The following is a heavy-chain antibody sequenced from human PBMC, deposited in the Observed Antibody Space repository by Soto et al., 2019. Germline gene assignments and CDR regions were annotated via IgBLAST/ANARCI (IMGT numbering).Heavy chain of an antibody. D-gene: IGHD5-18*01. CDR2: IYYSGST. V-gene: IGHV4-30-4*01. CDR3: ARDGRYSYGADY. J-gene: IGHJ4*02. CDR1: GGSISSGDYY. Sequence: TLSLTCTVSGGSISSGDYYWSWIRQPPGKGLEWIGYIYYSGSTYYNPSLKSRVTISVDTSKNQFSLKLSSVTAADTAVYYCARDGRYSYGADYWGQGTLVTVSS.